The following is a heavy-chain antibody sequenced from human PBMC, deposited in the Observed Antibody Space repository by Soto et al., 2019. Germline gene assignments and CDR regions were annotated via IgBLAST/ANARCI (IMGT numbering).Heavy chain of an antibody. D-gene: IGHD2-15*01. V-gene: IGHV1-58*01. J-gene: IGHJ5*02. CDR3: ATSRTRGGNPAVAH. Sequence: SVKVSCKDSGLTFTNSAVQWVRQARGQRLEWIEWIVVGSGDTKYAQKFQERVTIIRDMSTSTAYMELSSLKSEDTAVYYCATSRTRGGNPAVAHWGQGTPVTVSS. CDR1: GLTFTNSA. CDR2: IVVGSGDT.